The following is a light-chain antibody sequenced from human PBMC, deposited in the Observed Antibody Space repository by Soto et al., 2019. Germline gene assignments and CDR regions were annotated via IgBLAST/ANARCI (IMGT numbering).Light chain of an antibody. CDR1: QSISDT. Sequence: EILMTQSPATLSVSPWGVATLCCRASQSISDTLAWYQQKPGQAPRLLIYLTSNGAAGIPARFSGSGSETDFTLTISDVEPEDFAVYYCHQRQSWPRTFGQGTKVDIK. CDR3: HQRQSWPRT. J-gene: IGKJ1*01. V-gene: IGKV3-11*01. CDR2: LTS.